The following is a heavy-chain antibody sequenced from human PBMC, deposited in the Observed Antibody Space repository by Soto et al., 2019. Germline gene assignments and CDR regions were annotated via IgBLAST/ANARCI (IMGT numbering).Heavy chain of an antibody. CDR2: IKQDGSEK. V-gene: IGHV3-7*01. CDR3: ARDEPNYYDFWSGYSSPFDY. CDR1: GFTFSSYW. D-gene: IGHD3-3*01. Sequence: PGGSLRLSCAASGFTFSSYWMSWVRQAPGKGLEWVANIKQDGSEKYYVDSVKGRFTISRDNAKNSLYLQMNSLRAEDTAVYYCARDEPNYYDFWSGYSSPFDYWGQGTLVTVSS. J-gene: IGHJ4*02.